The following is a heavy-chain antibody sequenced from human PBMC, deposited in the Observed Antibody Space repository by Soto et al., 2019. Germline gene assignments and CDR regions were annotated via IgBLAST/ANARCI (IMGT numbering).Heavy chain of an antibody. D-gene: IGHD2-2*01. CDR2: VCSSGST. CDR3: ARVRTEYAGLDY. Sequence: SESTALTRSACGESVRSSFLTGSLQSPGKGLESIAYVCSSGSTNYNPSLESRVAISLDTSKNQFSLRLTSVTAADTAVYFCARVRTEYAGLDYWGQGTLVTVSS. J-gene: IGHJ4*02. V-gene: IGHV4-59*02. CDR1: GESVRSSF.